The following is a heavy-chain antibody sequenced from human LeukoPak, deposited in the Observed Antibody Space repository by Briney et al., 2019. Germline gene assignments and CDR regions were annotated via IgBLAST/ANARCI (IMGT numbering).Heavy chain of an antibody. CDR1: GYTFTSYY. J-gene: IGHJ4*02. CDR3: ARASHYDSSGYYYADFDY. V-gene: IGHV1-46*01. Sequence: ASLKVSCKASGYTFTSYYMHWVRQAPGQGLEWRGIINPSGGSTSYAQKFQGRVTMTRDTSTSTVYMELSSLRSEDTAVYYCARASHYDSSGYYYADFDYWGQGTLVTVSS. CDR2: INPSGGST. D-gene: IGHD3-22*01.